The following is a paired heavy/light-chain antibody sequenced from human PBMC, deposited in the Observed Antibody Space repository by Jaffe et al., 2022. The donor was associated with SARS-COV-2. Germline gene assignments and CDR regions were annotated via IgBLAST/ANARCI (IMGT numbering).Light chain of an antibody. Sequence: ETVMTQSPVSLAVTPGEPASISCRASQSLLERNGFSYLDWYLQKPGQSPQLLIYLGSNRASGVPDRFSGSGSGTDFTLTISRVEAEDIGIYYCMQGQQHPHTFGQGTKLEIK. J-gene: IGKJ2*01. CDR2: LGS. CDR1: QSLLERNGFSY. V-gene: IGKV2-28*01. CDR3: MQGQQHPHT.
Heavy chain of an antibody. D-gene: IGHD2-21*01. CDR1: GYRFTDYR. CDR3: AKDRGLCGTGRCNPDEGLDP. CDR2: INPNSGAA. Sequence: QVQLMQSGAEVTVPGASVTVSCKASGYRFTDYRIHWVRQAPRQGLEWMGWINPNSGAASYAPKYEGWVTMTRDKATRTVYLELKSLKSDDTAVYYCAKDRGLCGTGRCNPDEGLDPWGQGTLVIVSS. V-gene: IGHV1-2*04. J-gene: IGHJ5*02.